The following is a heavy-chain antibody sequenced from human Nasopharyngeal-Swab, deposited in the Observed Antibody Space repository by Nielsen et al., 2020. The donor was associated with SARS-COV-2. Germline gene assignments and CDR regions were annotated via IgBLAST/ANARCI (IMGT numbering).Heavy chain of an antibody. D-gene: IGHD5/OR15-5a*01. CDR3: ARKSSPFSASVH. V-gene: IGHV3-7*01. J-gene: IGHJ4*02. CDR2: VKQDGTEK. Sequence: GSLRLSCAASGFTFSNYWMTWVRQAPGKGLEWVANVKQDGTEKYYVDSVKGRFTISRDNAKNSLYLQMNSLRVEDTAVYYCARKSSPFSASVHWGQGSLATVSS. CDR1: GFTFSNYW.